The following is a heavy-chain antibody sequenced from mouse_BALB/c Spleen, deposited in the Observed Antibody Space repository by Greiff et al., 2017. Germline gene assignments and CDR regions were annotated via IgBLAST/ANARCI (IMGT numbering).Heavy chain of an antibody. Sequence: EVKLQESGGGLVKPGGSLKLSCAASGFTFSSYAMSWVRQSPEKRLEWVAEISSGGSYTYYPDTVTGRFTISRDNAKNTLYLEMSSLRSEDTAMYYCARGGTDGNSFFAYWGQGTLVTVSA. V-gene: IGHV5-9-4*01. J-gene: IGHJ3*01. CDR2: ISSGGSYT. CDR3: ARGGTDGNSFFAY. D-gene: IGHD2-1*01. CDR1: GFTFSSYA.